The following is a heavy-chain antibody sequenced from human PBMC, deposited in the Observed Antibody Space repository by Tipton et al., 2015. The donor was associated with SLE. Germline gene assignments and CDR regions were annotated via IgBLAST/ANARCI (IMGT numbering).Heavy chain of an antibody. J-gene: IGHJ3*02. V-gene: IGHV4-39*07. CDR1: GGSISSSSYY. CDR2: IYYSGST. Sequence: TLSLTCTVSGGSISSSSYYWGWIRQPPGKGLEWIGSIYYSGSTYYNPTLKSRVAISVDTSKNQCSLKLSSVTPADTAVYYCARGAAAADTGAFDSWGQGTMVTVSS. CDR3: ARGAAAADTGAFDS. D-gene: IGHD6-13*01.